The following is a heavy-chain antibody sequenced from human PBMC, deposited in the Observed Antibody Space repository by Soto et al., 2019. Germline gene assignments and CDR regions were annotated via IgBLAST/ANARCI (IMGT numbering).Heavy chain of an antibody. Sequence: LSLTCTVSGGSISSYYWSWIRQPPGKGLEWIGYIYYSGSTNYNPSLKSRVTISVDTSKNQFSLKLSSVTAADTAVYYCARVDYDYVWGSYRYYFDYWGQGTLVTVSS. D-gene: IGHD3-16*02. V-gene: IGHV4-59*01. J-gene: IGHJ4*02. CDR3: ARVDYDYVWGSYRYYFDY. CDR2: IYYSGST. CDR1: GGSISSYY.